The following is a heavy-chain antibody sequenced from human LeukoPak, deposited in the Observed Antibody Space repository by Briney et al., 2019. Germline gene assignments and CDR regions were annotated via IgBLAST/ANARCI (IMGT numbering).Heavy chain of an antibody. J-gene: IGHJ3*02. CDR3: SRDVGRGPPEAFDI. V-gene: IGHV3-21*06. CDR2: LSSISHYI. CDR1: GFTFSRYS. D-gene: IGHD1-26*01. Sequence: GGSLRLSCAASGFTFSRYSMNCVRQAPGKGLEWVSTLSSISHYIYYADSVEGRFTVSRDNANNLLYLQMKSLEAEDTAVYYCSRDVGRGPPEAFDIWGQGAMVTVSS.